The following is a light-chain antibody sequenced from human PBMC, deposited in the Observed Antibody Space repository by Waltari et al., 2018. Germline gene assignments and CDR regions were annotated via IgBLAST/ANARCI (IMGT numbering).Light chain of an antibody. V-gene: IGKV3-11*01. J-gene: IGKJ4*01. Sequence: RATLSCRASQSVGSYLAWYQQKPGQAPRLLIFDTFNRATGIPARFSGSGSGTDFTLTIGSVEPEDFAIYYCQQRSSWPVTFGGGTKVEIK. CDR3: QQRSSWPVT. CDR1: QSVGSY. CDR2: DTF.